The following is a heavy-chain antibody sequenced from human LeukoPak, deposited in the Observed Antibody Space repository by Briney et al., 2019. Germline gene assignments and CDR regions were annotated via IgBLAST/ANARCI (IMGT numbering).Heavy chain of an antibody. D-gene: IGHD1-14*01. CDR1: GFTFRSYA. J-gene: IGHJ4*02. V-gene: IGHV3-48*02. CDR2: ITYNSGTI. CDR3: ATNQGLNY. Sequence: QTGGSLRLSCAASGFTFRSYAMQWVRQAPGKGLEWVSYITYNSGTIFYADSVKGRFTISRDNAKNSLYLQMDSLRDEDTAVYYCATNQGLNYWGQGTLVTVSS.